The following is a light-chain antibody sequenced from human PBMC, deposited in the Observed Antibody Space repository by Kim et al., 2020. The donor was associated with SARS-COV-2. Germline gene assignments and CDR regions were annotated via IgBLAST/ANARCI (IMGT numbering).Light chain of an antibody. V-gene: IGLV1-40*01. J-gene: IGLJ1*01. CDR3: QSYDNSLSGYV. CDR2: GST. Sequence: QSVLTQPPSVFGAPGQRVTISCTGSSSNIGAGYDVHWYQQFPGTAPKLLIYGSTNRPSGVPDRFSGSKSGTSASLAITGLQAEDEAEYFCQSYDNSLSGYVFATGTKVTVL. CDR1: SSNIGAGYD.